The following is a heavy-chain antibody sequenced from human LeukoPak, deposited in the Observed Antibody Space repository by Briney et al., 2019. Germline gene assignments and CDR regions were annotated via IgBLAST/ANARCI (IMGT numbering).Heavy chain of an antibody. Sequence: SQTLSLTCTVPGGSINSGSYYWTWIRQPAGKGLEWIGRVYTSGSTNYKPSLRSRVTISLDASKNQLSLKLGSVTAADTAVYYCAREESDWSSLGYYYHYMDVWGKGTTVTISS. V-gene: IGHV4-61*02. CDR3: AREESDWSSLGYYYHYMDV. CDR2: VYTSGST. D-gene: IGHD3-9*01. J-gene: IGHJ6*03. CDR1: GGSINSGSYY.